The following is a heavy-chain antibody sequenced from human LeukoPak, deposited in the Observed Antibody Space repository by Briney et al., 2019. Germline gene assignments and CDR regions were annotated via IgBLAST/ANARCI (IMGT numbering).Heavy chain of an antibody. CDR1: GGYISTGEFY. J-gene: IGHJ5*02. D-gene: IGHD3-22*01. CDR3: ARDSKYDSSGHAP. CDR2: IYTSGSS. V-gene: IGHV4-61*02. Sequence: PSETLSLTCNVSGGYISTGEFYWSWIRQPAGKGLEGIGRIYTSGSSDYNPSLKSRVTISVDTSKNQFSLNLPSVTAADTAVYYCARDSKYDSSGHAPWGQGILVTVSS.